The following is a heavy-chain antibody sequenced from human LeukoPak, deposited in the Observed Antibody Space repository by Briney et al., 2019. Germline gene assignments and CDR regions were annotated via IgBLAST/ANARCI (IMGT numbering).Heavy chain of an antibody. D-gene: IGHD6-6*01. Sequence: ASVKVSCKASGYTFTSYAMNWVRQAPGQGLEWMGWISAYNGNTNHAQKVQGRVTMTTDTSTSTAHMELRSLRSDDTAVYYCARDSAYSSSSGQTDYWGQGTLVTVSS. V-gene: IGHV1-18*01. J-gene: IGHJ4*02. CDR1: GYTFTSYA. CDR2: ISAYNGNT. CDR3: ARDSAYSSSSGQTDY.